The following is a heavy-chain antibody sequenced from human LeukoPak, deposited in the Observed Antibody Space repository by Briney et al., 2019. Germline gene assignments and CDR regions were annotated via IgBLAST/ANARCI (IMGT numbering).Heavy chain of an antibody. CDR2: INYSGST. V-gene: IGHV4-39*01. Sequence: SETLSLTCTVSGGSISSRSYYWGWIRQPPGKGLEWIGNINYSGSTYYNPPLKSRVTISVDTSKNQFSLRVSSVTAADTAVYYCARHSTADVYPDYWGQGTLVTVSS. CDR3: ARHSTADVYPDY. J-gene: IGHJ4*02. CDR1: GGSISSRSYY. D-gene: IGHD5/OR15-5a*01.